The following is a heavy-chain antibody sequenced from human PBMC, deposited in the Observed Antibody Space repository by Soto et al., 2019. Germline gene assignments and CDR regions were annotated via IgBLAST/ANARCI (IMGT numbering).Heavy chain of an antibody. CDR3: AKCMQAYWNYDAHHI. D-gene: IGHD1-7*01. Sequence: QPGGSLRLSCAASGFTFSTYSMTWVRHAPGKGLEWVAHITATGGNTYYADSVRGRFTISRDTSGNTLYLQMNSLRAEDTALYYCAKCMQAYWNYDAHHIWGQGTMVTVSS. J-gene: IGHJ3*02. V-gene: IGHV3-23*01. CDR1: GFTFSTYS. CDR2: ITATGGNT.